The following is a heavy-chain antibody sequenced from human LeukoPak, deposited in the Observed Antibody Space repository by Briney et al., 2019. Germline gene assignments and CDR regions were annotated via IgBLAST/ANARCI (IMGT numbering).Heavy chain of an antibody. CDR1: SGSISSYY. J-gene: IGHJ4*02. D-gene: IGHD3-3*01. Sequence: SETLSLTCTVSSGSISSYYWSWIRQPPGKGLEWIGYIYYSGSTNYNPSLKSRVTISVDTSKNQFSLKLRSVTAADTAVYYCARGRVPDYWGQGTLDTVSS. CDR3: ARGRVPDY. CDR2: IYYSGST. V-gene: IGHV4-59*01.